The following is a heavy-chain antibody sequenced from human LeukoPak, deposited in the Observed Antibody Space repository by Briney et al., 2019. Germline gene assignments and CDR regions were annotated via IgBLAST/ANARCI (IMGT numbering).Heavy chain of an antibody. V-gene: IGHV3-7*05. J-gene: IGHJ4*02. CDR3: ARGEAFCDY. Sequence: PGGSLRLSCVASGFIFSNYWMTWVRQAPGTGLEWVANIKQDGTDKYYVDSVKGRFTISRDNAKNSLFLQMNSLRAEDTAVYYCARGEAFCDYWGQGALVTVSS. CDR1: GFIFSNYW. CDR2: IKQDGTDK.